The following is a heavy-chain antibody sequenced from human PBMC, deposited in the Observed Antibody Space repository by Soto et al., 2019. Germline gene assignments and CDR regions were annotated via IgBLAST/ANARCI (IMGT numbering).Heavy chain of an antibody. CDR2: ISAYSGNT. CDR3: AGATLLYYYDSIGNDAFDI. Sequence: AVKCSFKASGYTFTSYGISWVRQAPGQGLDWMGWISAYSGNTNYAQKLQGRVTMTTDTSTSTAYMELRSLRSDDTAVYYCAGATLLYYYDSIGNDAFDIWGHGTMVTVSS. D-gene: IGHD3-22*01. J-gene: IGHJ3*02. CDR1: GYTFTSYG. V-gene: IGHV1-18*04.